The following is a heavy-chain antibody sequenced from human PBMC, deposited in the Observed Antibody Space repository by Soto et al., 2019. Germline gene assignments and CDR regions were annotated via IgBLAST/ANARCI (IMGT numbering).Heavy chain of an antibody. Sequence: QVKLVQYEAEVKKPGASVRVSCKASGYTFTNYAMHWVRQAPGQRLEWMGWINAGNGNTKYSQKFQGRVTITRDTSASTAYMELSSLRSEDTAVYYCARGGSLYWYFDLWGRGTLVTVSS. CDR1: GYTFTNYA. D-gene: IGHD1-26*01. CDR3: ARGGSLYWYFDL. V-gene: IGHV1-3*01. J-gene: IGHJ2*01. CDR2: INAGNGNT.